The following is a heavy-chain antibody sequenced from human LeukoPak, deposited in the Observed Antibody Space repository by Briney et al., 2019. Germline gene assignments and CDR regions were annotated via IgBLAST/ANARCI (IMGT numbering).Heavy chain of an antibody. CDR3: ARRSSSYDY. D-gene: IGHD6-13*01. J-gene: IGHJ4*02. V-gene: IGHV5-51*01. CDR2: IYPGDSDT. Sequence: HGESLKISFKGSGYSFATYWIGWVRQIPGKGLEWVGIIYPGDSDTTYSPSFQGQVTISADKSISTAYLQWSSLKASDTAMYYCARRSSSYDYWGQGTLVTVSS. CDR1: GYSFATYW.